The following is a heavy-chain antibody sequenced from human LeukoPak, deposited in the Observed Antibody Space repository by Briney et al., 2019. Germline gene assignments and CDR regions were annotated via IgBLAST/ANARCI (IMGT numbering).Heavy chain of an antibody. V-gene: IGHV3-23*01. CDR1: RLTFSSYD. J-gene: IGHJ4*02. D-gene: IGHD3-10*01. CDR3: AKGAVITMVRGVISAHFDY. Sequence: GSLRLYCAGSRLTFSSYDMSWVRQAPGKGLEWVSPSIGSGGSTYYADSVKGRFTISRDNSKNTLYLQMNSLRAEDTAVYYCAKGAVITMVRGVISAHFDYWGQGTLVTVSS. CDR2: SIGSGGST.